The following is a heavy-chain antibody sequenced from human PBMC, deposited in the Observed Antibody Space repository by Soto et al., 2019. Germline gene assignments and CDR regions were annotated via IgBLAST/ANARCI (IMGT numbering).Heavy chain of an antibody. CDR1: GFTFGSYA. D-gene: IGHD6-19*01. CDR2: ISGGDTT. J-gene: IGHJ4*02. CDR3: APGWYMATCWTD. V-gene: IGHV3-23*01. Sequence: EVQLLESGGGLVKPGGSLRLSCVASGFTFGSYAMSWVRQAPGQGLDWVSTISGGDTTQYAESVKGRFTISRDKAKNTLYLQMNTLRVEDTAVYYCAPGWYMATCWTDWGQGTLVTVSS.